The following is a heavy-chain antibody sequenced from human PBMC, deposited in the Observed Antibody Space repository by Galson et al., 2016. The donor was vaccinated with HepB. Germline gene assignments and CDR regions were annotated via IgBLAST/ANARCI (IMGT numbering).Heavy chain of an antibody. CDR2: IDGPIPNT. J-gene: IGHJ4*02. CDR3: TTWLSHHFDY. CDR1: GFTFRNYA. Sequence: SLRLSCAASGFTFRNYALSWVRRAPGKGLEWVSHIDGPIPNTHYADSVGGRFSIYRDNSRDTLYLQMDSLTAEDSAIYYCTTWLSHHFDYWGQGTRVTVSS. V-gene: IGHV3-23*01. D-gene: IGHD6-19*01.